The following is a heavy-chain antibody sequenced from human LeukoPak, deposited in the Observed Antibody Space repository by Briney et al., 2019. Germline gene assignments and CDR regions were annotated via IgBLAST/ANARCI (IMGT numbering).Heavy chain of an antibody. J-gene: IGHJ4*02. D-gene: IGHD5-24*01. CDR2: ISSSSSYI. CDR3: ARDARDGYNFDY. V-gene: IGHV3-21*01. CDR1: GFTFSSYS. Sequence: TPGGSLRLSRAASGFTFSSYSMNWVRQGPGKGLEWVSSISSSSSYIYYADSMKGRFTISRDNAKNSLYLQMSSLRAEDAAVYYCARDARDGYNFDYWGQGTLVTVSS.